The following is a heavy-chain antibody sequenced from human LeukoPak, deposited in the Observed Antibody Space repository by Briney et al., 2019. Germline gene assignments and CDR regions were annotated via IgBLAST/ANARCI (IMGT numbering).Heavy chain of an antibody. CDR3: ASDSSGNFDY. CDR1: GFTFSTYS. V-gene: IGHV3-21*06. J-gene: IGHJ4*02. D-gene: IGHD3-22*01. Sequence: GGSLRLSCAASGFTFSTYSMNWVRQTPGKGLEWVSSITSSGGYTYHADSVKGRFTISRDNAKNSLFLQMNSLRAEDTAVYYCASDSSGNFDYWGQGTLVTVSS. CDR2: ITSSGGYT.